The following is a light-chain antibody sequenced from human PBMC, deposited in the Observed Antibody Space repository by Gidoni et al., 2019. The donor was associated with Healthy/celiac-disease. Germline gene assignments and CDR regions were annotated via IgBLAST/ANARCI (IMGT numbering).Light chain of an antibody. V-gene: IGLV2-14*01. J-gene: IGLJ3*02. Sequence: QSALTQPASVSGSPGQSITISCTGTSSDVGGYNYVSWYQQHPGKAPKLMIYEVRNRPSGVSNRFSGSKSGNTASLTISGLQAEDEADYYCLLGWVFGGGTKLTVL. CDR1: SSDVGGYNY. CDR2: EVR. CDR3: LLGWV.